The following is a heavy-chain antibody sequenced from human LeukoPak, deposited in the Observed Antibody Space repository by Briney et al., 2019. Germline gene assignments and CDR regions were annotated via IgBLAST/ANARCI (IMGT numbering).Heavy chain of an antibody. D-gene: IGHD5-18*01. CDR3: ARDREDGYSYGPSDY. CDR2: ISYDGSNK. V-gene: IGHV3-30-3*01. Sequence: GGSLRLSCAASGFTFSSYAMHWVRQAPGKGLEWVAVISYDGSNKYYADSVKGRFTISRDNSKNTLYLQMNSLRAEDTAVYYCARDREDGYSYGPSDYWGQGTLVTVSS. CDR1: GFTFSSYA. J-gene: IGHJ4*02.